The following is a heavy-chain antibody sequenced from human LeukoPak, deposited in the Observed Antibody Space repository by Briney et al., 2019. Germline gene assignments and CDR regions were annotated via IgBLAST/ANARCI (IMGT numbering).Heavy chain of an antibody. J-gene: IGHJ5*02. Sequence: SETLSLTCTVSGGSISSGGYYWSWXRQHPXKGLEWXGYIYYSGSTYYNPSLKSRVTISVDTSKNQFSLKLSSVTAADTAVYYCARDGAYSSSWYSYNWFDPWGQGTLVTVSS. V-gene: IGHV4-31*03. CDR1: GGSISSGGYY. D-gene: IGHD6-13*01. CDR3: ARDGAYSSSWYSYNWFDP. CDR2: IYYSGST.